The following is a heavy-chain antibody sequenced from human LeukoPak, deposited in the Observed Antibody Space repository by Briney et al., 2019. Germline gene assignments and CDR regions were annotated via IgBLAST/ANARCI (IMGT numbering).Heavy chain of an antibody. Sequence: GGSLRLSCAASGFTFSSYSMNWVRQAPGKGLEWVSSISSSSSYIYYADSVKGRFTISRDNAKNSLYLQMNSLRAEDTAVYYCARALRFLKGGAFDIWGQGTMVTVSS. CDR1: GFTFSSYS. CDR2: ISSSSSYI. V-gene: IGHV3-21*01. CDR3: ARALRFLKGGAFDI. D-gene: IGHD3-3*01. J-gene: IGHJ3*02.